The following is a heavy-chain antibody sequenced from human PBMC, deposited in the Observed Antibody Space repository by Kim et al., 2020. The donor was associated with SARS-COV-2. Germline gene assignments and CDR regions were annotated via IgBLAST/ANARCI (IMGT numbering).Heavy chain of an antibody. Sequence: SETLSLTCTVSGGSISSYYWSWIRQPPGKGLEWIGYIYYSGSTNYNPSLKSRVTISVDTSKNQFSLKLSSVTAADMAVYYCARQSNRITIFGVVIIPGVMDVWGQGTTVTVSS. D-gene: IGHD3-3*01. CDR3: ARQSNRITIFGVVIIPGVMDV. CDR2: IYYSGST. CDR1: GGSISSYY. V-gene: IGHV4-59*08. J-gene: IGHJ6*02.